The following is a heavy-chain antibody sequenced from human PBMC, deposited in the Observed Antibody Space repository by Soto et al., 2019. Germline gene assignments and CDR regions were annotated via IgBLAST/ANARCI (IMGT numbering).Heavy chain of an antibody. CDR1: GGSISSGGYY. J-gene: IGHJ5*02. CDR2: IYYSGST. CDR3: ARAAAGTMFDP. Sequence: SETLSLTCTVSGGSISSGGYYWSWIRQHPGKGLEWIGYIYYSGSTNYNPSLKSRVTISVDTSKNQFSLKLSSVTAADTAVYYCARAAAGTMFDPWGQGTLVTVSS. D-gene: IGHD6-13*01. V-gene: IGHV4-61*08.